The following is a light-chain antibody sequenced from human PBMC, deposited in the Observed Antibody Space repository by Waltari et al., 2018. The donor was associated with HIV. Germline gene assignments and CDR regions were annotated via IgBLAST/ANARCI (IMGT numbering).Light chain of an antibody. CDR3: QQPNSFPLT. V-gene: IGKV1-12*01. J-gene: IGKJ4*01. CDR2: AAS. Sequence: DIQVTQSPSSVSAFVGDRVTITCRASQDISNRLAWYQQKAGRAPKLLIYAASSLQSGVPSRFSGSGSGTDFTLTITSLQPEVFASYYCQQPNSFPLTFGGGTKVEIK. CDR1: QDISNR.